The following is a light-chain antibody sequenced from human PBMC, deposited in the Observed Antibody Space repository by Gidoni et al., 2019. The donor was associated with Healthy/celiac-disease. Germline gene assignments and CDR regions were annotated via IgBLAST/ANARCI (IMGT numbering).Light chain of an antibody. CDR2: AAS. CDR1: QSISSY. V-gene: IGKV1-39*01. Sequence: DIQITQSPSSLSASVGDRVTLTCRASQSISSYLNWYQQKPGKAPKSLLYAASSLQSGVPSRFSGSGSGTDFTLTISSLQPEDFATYYCQQSYSTPITFGQGTRLEIK. J-gene: IGKJ5*01. CDR3: QQSYSTPIT.